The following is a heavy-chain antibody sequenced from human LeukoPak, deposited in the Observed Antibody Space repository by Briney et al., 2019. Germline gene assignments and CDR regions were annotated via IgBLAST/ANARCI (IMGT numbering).Heavy chain of an antibody. Sequence: PSETLSLICAVYGGSFSGYYWSWIRQPPGKGLEWIGEINHSGSTNYNPSLKSRVTISVDTSKNQFSLKLSSVTAADTAVYYCARGPQCYFDYWGQGTLVTVSS. CDR1: GGSFSGYY. CDR2: INHSGST. J-gene: IGHJ4*02. CDR3: ARGPQCYFDY. D-gene: IGHD6-19*01. V-gene: IGHV4-34*01.